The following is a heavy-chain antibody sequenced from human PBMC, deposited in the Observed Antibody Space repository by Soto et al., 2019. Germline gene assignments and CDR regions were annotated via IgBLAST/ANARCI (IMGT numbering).Heavy chain of an antibody. J-gene: IGHJ3*02. Sequence: GGTLRLSCAASGFTFSSYGMHWARQGPGKGLEWVAVIWYDGSNKVYADSVKGRFTISKDNSKNTLYLQMNSLRAEDTAVYYCARDLSGDYGALDTWGQGTMVTVSS. CDR1: GFTFSSYG. V-gene: IGHV3-33*01. D-gene: IGHD4-17*01. CDR2: IWYDGSNK. CDR3: ARDLSGDYGALDT.